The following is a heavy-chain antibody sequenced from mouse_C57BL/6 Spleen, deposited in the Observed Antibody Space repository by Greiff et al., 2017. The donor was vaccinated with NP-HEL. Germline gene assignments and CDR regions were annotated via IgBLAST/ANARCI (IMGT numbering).Heavy chain of an antibody. J-gene: IGHJ4*01. V-gene: IGHV5-12*01. CDR2: ISNGGGST. Sequence: EVNVVESGGGLVQPGGSLKLSCAASGFTFSDYYMYWVRQTPEKRLEWVAYISNGGGSTYYPDTVKGRFTISRDNAKNTLYLQMSRLKSEDTAMYYCARGAPIITTVVATNAMDYWGQGTSVTVSS. CDR3: ARGAPIITTVVATNAMDY. CDR1: GFTFSDYY. D-gene: IGHD1-1*01.